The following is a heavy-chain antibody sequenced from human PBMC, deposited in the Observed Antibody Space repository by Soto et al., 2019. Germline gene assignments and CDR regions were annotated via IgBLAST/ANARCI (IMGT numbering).Heavy chain of an antibody. CDR3: TREGSAPYYYYDMDV. V-gene: IGHV1-18*01. J-gene: IGHJ6*02. D-gene: IGHD3-10*01. CDR2: INTHNGNT. CDR1: GYTFTTYG. Sequence: ASVKVSCKASGYTFTTYGISWVRQAPGQGLEWLGWINTHNGNTNYAQNLQGRVIMTADTSTSTAYMELRSLRSDDTAIYYCTREGSAPYYYYDMDVFDLDTTVPVS.